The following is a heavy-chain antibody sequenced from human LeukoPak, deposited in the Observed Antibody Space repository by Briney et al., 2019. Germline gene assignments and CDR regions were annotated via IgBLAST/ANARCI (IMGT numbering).Heavy chain of an antibody. J-gene: IGHJ4*02. V-gene: IGHV3-21*01. CDR3: ARDLGPQYYYDSSGYYPLGY. D-gene: IGHD3-22*01. Sequence: PGGSLRLSCAASGFTFSSYSMNWVRQAPGKGLEWVSSISSSSSYIYYADSVKGRFTISRDNAENSLYLQMNSLRAEDTAVYYCARDLGPQYYYDSSGYYPLGYWGQGTLVTVSS. CDR2: ISSSSSYI. CDR1: GFTFSSYS.